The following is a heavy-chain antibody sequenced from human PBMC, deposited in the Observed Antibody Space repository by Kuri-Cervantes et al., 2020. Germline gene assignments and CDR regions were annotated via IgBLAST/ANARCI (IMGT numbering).Heavy chain of an antibody. CDR1: GGSISSYY. Sequence: LRLSCTVSGGSISSYYWSWIRQPPGKGLEWIGYIYHSGSTYYNPSLKSRVTISVERSKNQFSLKLSSVTAADTAVYYCARGLTNWFDPWGQGTLVTVSS. J-gene: IGHJ5*02. CDR2: IYHSGST. D-gene: IGHD3-22*01. CDR3: ARGLTNWFDP. V-gene: IGHV4-30-2*01.